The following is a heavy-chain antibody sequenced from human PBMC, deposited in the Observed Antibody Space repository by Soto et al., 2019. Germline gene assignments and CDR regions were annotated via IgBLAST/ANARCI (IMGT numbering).Heavy chain of an antibody. CDR3: ARIGAGYYRYYYYGMDV. V-gene: IGHV4-34*01. Sequence: SETLSLTCAAYGGSFSGYYWCWIRQPPGKGLEWIGEINHSGSTNYNPSLKSRGTISVDTSKNQFSLKLSSVTAADTAVYYCARIGAGYYRYYYYGMDVWGQGTTVTVSS. CDR1: GGSFSGYY. D-gene: IGHD3-9*01. J-gene: IGHJ6*02. CDR2: INHSGST.